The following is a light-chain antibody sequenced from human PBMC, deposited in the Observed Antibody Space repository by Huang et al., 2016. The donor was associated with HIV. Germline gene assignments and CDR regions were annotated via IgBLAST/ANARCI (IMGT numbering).Light chain of an antibody. Sequence: EVMMTQSPATLSVSLGDKASLSCRASQRVGVNLAWYQQKPGQAPTLLICGASYRATGISARFSGSGSGTDFTLTISSLQSEDSAVYFCQQYDKWPGTFGQGTRLQI. V-gene: IGKV3-15*01. CDR3: QQYDKWPGT. CDR2: GAS. CDR1: QRVGVN. J-gene: IGKJ2*01.